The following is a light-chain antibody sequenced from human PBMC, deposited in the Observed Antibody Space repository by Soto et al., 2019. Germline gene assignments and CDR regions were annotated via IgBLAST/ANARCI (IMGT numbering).Light chain of an antibody. CDR1: QCISSX. CDR2: AAS. CDR3: QQSYSTPIT. J-gene: IGKJ5*01. V-gene: IGKV1-39*01. Sequence: DIQMTQSPSSLSASVGDRVTITCRASQCISSXLNRXQXXPXXXXXXXXFAASSLQSGVPSRFSGSGSGTDFTLTISSLQPEDFATYYCQQSYSTPITFGQGTRLEIK.